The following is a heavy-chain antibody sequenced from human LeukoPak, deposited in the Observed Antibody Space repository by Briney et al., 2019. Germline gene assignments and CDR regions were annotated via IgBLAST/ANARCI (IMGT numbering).Heavy chain of an antibody. D-gene: IGHD3-3*01. V-gene: IGHV1-46*01. CDR1: GYTFTSYY. CDR3: ARWRADYTIFGVVNAFDI. J-gene: IGHJ3*02. Sequence: ASVKVSCKASGYTFTSYYMHWVRQAPGQGLEWMGIINPSGGSTSYAQKFQGRVTMTRDTSTSTVYMELSSLRSEDTAVYYCARWRADYTIFGVVNAFDIWGQGTMVTVSS. CDR2: INPSGGST.